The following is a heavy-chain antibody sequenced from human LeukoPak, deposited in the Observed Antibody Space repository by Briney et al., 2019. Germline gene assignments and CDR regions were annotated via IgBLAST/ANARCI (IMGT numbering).Heavy chain of an antibody. Sequence: SETLSLTCAVYGGSFSGYYWSWIRQPPGKGLEWIGEINHSESTNYNPSLKSRVTISVDTSKNQFSLKLSSVTAADTAVYYCARVRTLLWFGELFDYWGQGTLVTVSS. CDR3: ARVRTLLWFGELFDY. J-gene: IGHJ4*02. CDR1: GGSFSGYY. CDR2: INHSEST. V-gene: IGHV4-34*01. D-gene: IGHD3-10*01.